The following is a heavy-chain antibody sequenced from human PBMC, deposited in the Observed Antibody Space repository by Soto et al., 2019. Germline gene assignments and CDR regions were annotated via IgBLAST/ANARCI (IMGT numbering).Heavy chain of an antibody. J-gene: IGHJ4*02. CDR2: ISAYNGNT. D-gene: IGHD5-12*01. CDR3: ARGIWVATTASYYFDS. Sequence: ASVKVSCKASGYTFTSYGISWVRQAPGQGLEWMGWISAYNGNTNYAQKLQGRVTMTTDTSTSTAYMELRSLRSEDTAIYYCARGIWVATTASYYFDSWGQGTQVTVSS. V-gene: IGHV1-18*01. CDR1: GYTFTSYG.